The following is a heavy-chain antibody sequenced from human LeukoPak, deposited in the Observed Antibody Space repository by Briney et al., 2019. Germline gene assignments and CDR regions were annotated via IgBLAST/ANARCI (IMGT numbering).Heavy chain of an antibody. CDR1: GITFDDYG. D-gene: IGHD3-16*01. CDR3: AILGGVDAFDI. J-gene: IGHJ3*02. Sequence: GGSLRLSCVASGITFDDYGMSGGRQAPGKGLEWVSALNWNGGRTGYADSVKGRFTSSRDNAKNSLYLKMNSLRAEDTSLYYCAILGGVDAFDIWGQGTMVTVSS. CDR2: LNWNGGRT. V-gene: IGHV3-20*04.